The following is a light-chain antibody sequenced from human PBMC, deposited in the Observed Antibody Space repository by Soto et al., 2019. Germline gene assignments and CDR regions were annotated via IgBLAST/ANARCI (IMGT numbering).Light chain of an antibody. J-gene: IGKJ2*01. CDR1: QTISSW. CDR3: HLSPGYSAT. Sequence: DIQMTQSPSTLSGSVGDRVTITCRASQTISSWLAWYQQKPGKAPKLLIYKASTLKSGVPSRFSGSGSGTEFTRTVCSMQTDDFATHQCHLSPGYSATMGQGTKVDIK. V-gene: IGKV1-5*03. CDR2: KAS.